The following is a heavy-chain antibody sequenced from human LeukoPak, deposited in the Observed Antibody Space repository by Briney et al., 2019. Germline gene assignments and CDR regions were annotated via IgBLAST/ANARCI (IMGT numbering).Heavy chain of an antibody. J-gene: IGHJ3*02. Sequence: GASVKVSCKASGYTFTSYAMNWVRQAPGQGLEWMGWINTNTGNPTYAQGFTGRFVFSLDTSVSTAYLQISSLKAEDTAVYYCARIIWFGELLDAFDIWGKGTMVTVSS. V-gene: IGHV7-4-1*02. CDR1: GYTFTSYA. D-gene: IGHD3-10*01. CDR2: INTNTGNP. CDR3: ARIIWFGELLDAFDI.